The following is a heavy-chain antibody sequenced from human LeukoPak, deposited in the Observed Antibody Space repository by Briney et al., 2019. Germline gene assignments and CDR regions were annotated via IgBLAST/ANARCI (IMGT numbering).Heavy chain of an antibody. CDR1: GFTFSSYS. CDR2: ISSGSSYI. D-gene: IGHD3-22*01. CDR3: GRDTVGHYYYDSSGFFDY. V-gene: IGHV3-21*01. Sequence: GGSLRLSCAASGFTFSSYSMNWVRQAPGKGLEWVSSISSGSSYIYYADSVKGRFTISRDNAKNSLYLQMNSLRAEDTAVYYCGRDTVGHYYYDSSGFFDYWGQGTLVTVSS. J-gene: IGHJ4*02.